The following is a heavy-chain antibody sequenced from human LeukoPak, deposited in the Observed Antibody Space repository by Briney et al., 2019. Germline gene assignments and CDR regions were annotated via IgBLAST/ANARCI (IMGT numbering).Heavy chain of an antibody. Sequence: GGSLRLSCAASGFTFSSYAMSWVRQAPGKGLEWVSSIIASGGNTYYADSVKGRFTISRDNSKNTLYLQMNSLRAEDTAVYYCAKFGIAAAGSLFDYWGQGTVVTVSS. D-gene: IGHD6-13*01. CDR2: IIASGGNT. J-gene: IGHJ4*02. CDR1: GFTFSSYA. CDR3: AKFGIAAAGSLFDY. V-gene: IGHV3-23*01.